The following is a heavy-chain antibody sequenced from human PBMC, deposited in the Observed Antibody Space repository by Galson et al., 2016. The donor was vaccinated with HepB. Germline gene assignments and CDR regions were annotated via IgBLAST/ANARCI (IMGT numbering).Heavy chain of an antibody. J-gene: IGHJ1*01. CDR2: ISNSADRT. V-gene: IGHV3-23*01. D-gene: IGHD2-21*01. CDR3: TKDSDKRPTIHAEYFQH. CDR1: GFIFSNYA. Sequence: SLRLSCAASGFIFSNYAMSWVRQAPGKGLEWVSSISNSADRTYYADSVKGRFTISRANSRNSAFLQMNSLRAEDTAVYFCTKDSDKRPTIHAEYFQHWGQGTLVTVSS.